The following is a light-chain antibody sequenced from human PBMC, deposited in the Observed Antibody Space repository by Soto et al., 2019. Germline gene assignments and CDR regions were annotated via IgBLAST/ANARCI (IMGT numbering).Light chain of an antibody. J-gene: IGKJ4*01. CDR2: GAS. Sequence: EIVLTQSPGTLSLSTGDRATLSCRASQTVSFSCLAWYQQKPGQAPRLLIYGASSRATGIPDRFSGSESGTDFTLTISRLEPEDFAVYYCQQYRSSPLTFGGGTKVEIK. V-gene: IGKV3-20*01. CDR3: QQYRSSPLT. CDR1: QTVSFSC.